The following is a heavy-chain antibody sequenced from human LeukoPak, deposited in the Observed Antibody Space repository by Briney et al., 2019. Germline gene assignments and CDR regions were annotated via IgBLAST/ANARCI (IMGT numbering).Heavy chain of an antibody. CDR2: IRYGGVNE. CDR1: GFTFSSYA. CDR3: ARSRAPTADPDAFDI. J-gene: IGHJ3*02. D-gene: IGHD1-14*01. V-gene: IGHV3-30*02. Sequence: GGSLRLSCAASGFTFSSYAMSWVRQAPGKGLEWVSFIRYGGVNEYYADSVKGRFTISRDNSKTSLYLQMNSLRPEDTALYFCARSRAPTADPDAFDIWGQGTMVTVSS.